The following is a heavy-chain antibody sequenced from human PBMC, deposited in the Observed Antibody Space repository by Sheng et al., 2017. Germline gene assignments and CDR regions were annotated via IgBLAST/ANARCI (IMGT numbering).Heavy chain of an antibody. J-gene: IGHJ4*02. CDR1: GGTFSSYA. CDR2: IIPILGIA. D-gene: IGHD3-10*01. V-gene: IGHV1-69*04. CDR3: ARDPYMVRATLYPRGYFDY. Sequence: QVQLVQSGAEVKKPGSSVKVSCKASGGTFSSYAISWVRQAPGQGLEWMGGIIPILGIANYAQKFQGRVTITADKSTSTAYMELSSLRSEDTAVYYCARDPYMVRATLYPRGYFDYWGQGTLVTVSS.